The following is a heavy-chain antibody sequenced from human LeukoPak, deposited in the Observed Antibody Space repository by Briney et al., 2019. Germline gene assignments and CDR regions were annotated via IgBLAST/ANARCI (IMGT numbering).Heavy chain of an antibody. Sequence: QTGGSLRLSCAVSGLTLRNYGMTWVRQAPGKGLEWVAGISGSGGGTNYADSVKGRFTISRDNPKNTLYLQMHSLRVEDTAVYFCAKRGVVVRVILVGFHKEANYFDSWGQGALVTVSS. V-gene: IGHV3-23*01. J-gene: IGHJ4*02. D-gene: IGHD3-10*01. CDR1: GLTLRNYG. CDR3: AKRGVVVRVILVGFHKEANYFDS. CDR2: ISGSGGGT.